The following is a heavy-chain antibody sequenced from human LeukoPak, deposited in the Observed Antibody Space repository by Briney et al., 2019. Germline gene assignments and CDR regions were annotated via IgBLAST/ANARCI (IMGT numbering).Heavy chain of an antibody. CDR2: ISIYSGNT. CDR3: ARESAGYCTNGVCYRYYYGMDV. CDR1: GYTFTIHG. J-gene: IGHJ6*02. D-gene: IGHD2-8*01. V-gene: IGHV1-18*01. Sequence: ASVKVSFKASGYTFTIHGLSWARQAPGQGLEWMGWISIYSGNTNYAQKFQDRISMTTDTSTNTAYMELRSLKSDDTAVYYCARESAGYCTNGVCYRYYYGMDVWGQGTTVTVSS.